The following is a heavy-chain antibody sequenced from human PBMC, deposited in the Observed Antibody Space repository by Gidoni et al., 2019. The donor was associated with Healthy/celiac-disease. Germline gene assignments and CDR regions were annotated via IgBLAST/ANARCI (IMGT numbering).Heavy chain of an antibody. Sequence: QVQLVQSGAEVKKPGASVKVSCKASGYTFTGYYMHWVRQAPGQGLEWMGWINPNSGGTNYAQKFQGRVTMTRDTSISTAYMELSRLRSDDTAVYYCASATYYYDSSGYYPNWGQGTLVTVSS. V-gene: IGHV1-2*02. CDR3: ASATYYYDSSGYYPN. CDR2: INPNSGGT. CDR1: GYTFTGYY. J-gene: IGHJ4*02. D-gene: IGHD3-22*01.